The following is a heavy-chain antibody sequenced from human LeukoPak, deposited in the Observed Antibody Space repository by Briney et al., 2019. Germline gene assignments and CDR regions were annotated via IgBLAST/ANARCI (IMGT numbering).Heavy chain of an antibody. CDR1: GGSISSYY. D-gene: IGHD3-22*01. J-gene: IGHJ3*02. V-gene: IGHV4-4*07. Sequence: PSETLSLTCTVSGGSISSYYWSWIRQPAGKGLEWIGRIYTSGKTNYNPSLKSRVTMSLDTSKNQFSLKLSSVTAADTAVYYCEKDHYLYYYDNSGLDIWGQGTMVTVSS. CDR3: EKDHYLYYYDNSGLDI. CDR2: IYTSGKT.